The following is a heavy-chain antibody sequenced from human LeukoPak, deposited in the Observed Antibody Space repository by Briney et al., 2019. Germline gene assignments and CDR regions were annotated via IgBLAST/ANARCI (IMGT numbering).Heavy chain of an antibody. J-gene: IGHJ6*02. CDR1: GFTFSTSA. V-gene: IGHV3-23*01. Sequence: PGGSLRLSCAAPGFTFSTSAMNWVRQAPGKGREWVSVIGGSGDTTYYADSVRGRFTISRDNFKNTLYLQMNSLTAEDTAIYYCAKGKSLPHYYYYGMDVWGQGTTVTASS. CDR3: AKGKSLPHYYYYGMDV. CDR2: IGGSGDTT.